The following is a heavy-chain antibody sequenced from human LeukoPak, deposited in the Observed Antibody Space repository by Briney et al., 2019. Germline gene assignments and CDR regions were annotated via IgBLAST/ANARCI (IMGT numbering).Heavy chain of an antibody. CDR3: ARDSTMPDY. CDR1: GGSFSGYY. D-gene: IGHD2-2*01. J-gene: IGHJ4*02. CDR2: INHSGST. V-gene: IGHV4-34*01. Sequence: SETLSLTCAVCGGSFSGYYWSWVRQPPGKGLEWIGEINHSGSTNCDPSLKSRVTISVDTSKNQFSLNLSSVTAADTAVYYCARDSTMPDYWGQGTLVTVSS.